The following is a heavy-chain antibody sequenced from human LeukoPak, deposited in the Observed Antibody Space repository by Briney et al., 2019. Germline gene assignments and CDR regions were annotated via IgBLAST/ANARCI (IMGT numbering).Heavy chain of an antibody. J-gene: IGHJ6*03. CDR2: ISSSGHST. D-gene: IGHD6-25*01. Sequence: GKSLRLSCAASGFTFSTYAMSWVRQAPGKGLEWVSDISSSGHSTYYADFVKGRFTISRDNAKNSMYLQMNSLTAEDTAVYFCARDAALLPGKYYYYMDVWGKGTTVTVSS. CDR3: ARDAALLPGKYYYYMDV. CDR1: GFTFSTYA. V-gene: IGHV3-23*01.